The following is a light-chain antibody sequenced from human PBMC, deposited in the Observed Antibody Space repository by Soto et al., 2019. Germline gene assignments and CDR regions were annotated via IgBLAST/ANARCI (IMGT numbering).Light chain of an antibody. CDR1: SSLVGNYDL. Sequence: QSVLTQPASVSGSLGQSITISCTGTSSLVGNYDLVSWYQLRPGKAPKLMISEVTKRPSGISNRFSGSKSGNTASLTISGLQAEDEADYYCCSYAGSSTLMFGGGTKVTVL. J-gene: IGLJ3*02. V-gene: IGLV2-23*02. CDR2: EVT. CDR3: CSYAGSSTLM.